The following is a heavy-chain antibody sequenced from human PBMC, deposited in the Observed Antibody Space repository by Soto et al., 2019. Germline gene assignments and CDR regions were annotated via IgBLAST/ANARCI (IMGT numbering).Heavy chain of an antibody. J-gene: IGHJ6*03. CDR3: ARRSITIVRGVIGYYYYYMDV. D-gene: IGHD3-10*01. V-gene: IGHV4-59*08. CDR1: GGSISSYY. Sequence: SETLSLTCTVSGGSISSYYWGWIRQPPGKGLEWIGYIYYSGSTNYNPSLKSRVTISVDTSKNQFSLKLSSVTAADTAVYYCARRSITIVRGVIGYYYYYMDVWGKGTTVTVSS. CDR2: IYYSGST.